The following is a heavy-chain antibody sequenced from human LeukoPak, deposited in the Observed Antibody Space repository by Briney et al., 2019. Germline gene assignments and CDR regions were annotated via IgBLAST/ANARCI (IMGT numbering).Heavy chain of an antibody. V-gene: IGHV3-30-3*01. CDR3: ARGLVRSGYYFDY. Sequence: GRSLRLSCAASGFTFSSYAMHWVRQAPGKGLEWVTVISYDGSNEYYADSVKGRFTISRDNSKNTLYLQMNNLRAEDTAVYYCARGLVRSGYYFDYWGQGNLVTVSS. D-gene: IGHD3-9*01. J-gene: IGHJ4*02. CDR2: ISYDGSNE. CDR1: GFTFSSYA.